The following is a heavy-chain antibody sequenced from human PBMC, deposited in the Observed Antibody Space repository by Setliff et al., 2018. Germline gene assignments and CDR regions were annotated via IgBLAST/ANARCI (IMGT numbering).Heavy chain of an antibody. CDR3: AAPGGGSYRF. Sequence: PSETLSLTCTISGDSISDISYYWGWIRQPPGKGLEWIGTIYYSGSTYYNPSLKSRVTISMDTSKNQFSLNLSSVTAADTAVYYCAAPGGGSYRFWGQGTLVTVSS. V-gene: IGHV4-39*01. J-gene: IGHJ4*02. D-gene: IGHD1-26*01. CDR1: GDSISDISYY. CDR2: IYYSGST.